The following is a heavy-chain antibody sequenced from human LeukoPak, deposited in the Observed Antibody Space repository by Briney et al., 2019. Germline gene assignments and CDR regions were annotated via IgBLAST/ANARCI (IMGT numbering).Heavy chain of an antibody. J-gene: IGHJ4*02. CDR1: GGSISSYY. Sequence: SETLSLTCTVSGGSISSYYWSWIRQPPGKGLEWIGYIYYSGSTNYNPSLKSRVTISVDTSKNQFSLKLSSVTAADTAVYYCARDRLGFGELLALDYWGQGTLVTVSS. CDR3: ARDRLGFGELLALDY. CDR2: IYYSGST. V-gene: IGHV4-59*01. D-gene: IGHD3-10*01.